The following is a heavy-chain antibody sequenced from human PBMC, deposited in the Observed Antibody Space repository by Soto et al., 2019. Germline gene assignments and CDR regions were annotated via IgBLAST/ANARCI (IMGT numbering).Heavy chain of an antibody. V-gene: IGHV3-21*01. CDR3: AKDRCGSTSCYWHHWFDP. Sequence: GGSLRLSCAASGFTFSSYSMHWVRQAPGKGLEWVSSISSRSRSIYYADSQKGRFTISRDNTKNSLYLKMNNLRAEDTAVYYCAKDRCGSTSCYWHHWFDPWGQGTLVTVSS. D-gene: IGHD2-2*01. CDR2: ISSRSRSI. J-gene: IGHJ5*02. CDR1: GFTFSSYS.